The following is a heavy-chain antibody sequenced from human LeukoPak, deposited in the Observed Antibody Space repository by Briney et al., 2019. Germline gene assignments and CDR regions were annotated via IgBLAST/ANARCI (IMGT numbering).Heavy chain of an antibody. CDR2: IYHSGAT. V-gene: IGHV4-59*12. D-gene: IGHD3-10*01. CDR3: ARGPPNYYGSGSYYGWFDP. Sequence: KPSETLSLTCTVSGGSISGYYWSWIRQPPGKGLEWIGYIYHSGATNYNPSLNSRVTISVDTSKNQFSLKLSSVTAADTAVYYCARGPPNYYGSGSYYGWFDPWGQGTLVTVSS. J-gene: IGHJ5*02. CDR1: GGSISGYY.